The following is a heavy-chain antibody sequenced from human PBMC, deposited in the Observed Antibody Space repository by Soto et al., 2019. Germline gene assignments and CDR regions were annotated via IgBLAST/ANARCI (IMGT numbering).Heavy chain of an antibody. J-gene: IGHJ6*02. V-gene: IGHV1-24*01. CDR3: AADSEQLVRTCYCYYGMDV. D-gene: IGHD6-6*01. CDR1: GYTLTELS. Sequence: ASVKVSCKVSGYTLTELSMHWVRQAPGKGLEWMGGFDPEDGETIYAQKFQGRVTMNEDTSTDTAYMALSSLRSEDTAVYYSAADSEQLVRTCYCYYGMDVWGQGTTVTVSS. CDR2: FDPEDGET.